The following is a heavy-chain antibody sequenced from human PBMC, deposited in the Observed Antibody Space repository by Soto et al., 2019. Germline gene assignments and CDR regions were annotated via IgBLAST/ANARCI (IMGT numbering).Heavy chain of an antibody. CDR2: LNGSGGST. D-gene: IGHD3-10*01. Sequence: GGSLRLSCAASGFTFRNYAMTWVGQAPGKGLEWVSGLNGSGGSTSSADSSKGRFAISRDNSKNTLNLQMNGLSEGDTAVYYYARGFSAGKGSPPDFWGQGTLVTVSS. CDR3: ARGFSAGKGSPPDF. CDR1: GFTFRNYA. J-gene: IGHJ4*02. V-gene: IGHV3-23*01.